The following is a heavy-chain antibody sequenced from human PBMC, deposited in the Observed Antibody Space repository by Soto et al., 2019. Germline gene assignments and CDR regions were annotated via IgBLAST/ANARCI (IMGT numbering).Heavy chain of an antibody. Sequence: PGESLKIYCTGSGYSFTTYWIGWVRQMPGKGLEWMGIIYPGDSDTRYSPSFQGQVTISADKYISTAYLQWSSLKASDTAMYYCARKDSSSAFDYWGQGTLVTVS. CDR2: IYPGDSDT. CDR3: ARKDSSSAFDY. CDR1: GYSFTTYW. V-gene: IGHV5-51*01. D-gene: IGHD3-22*01. J-gene: IGHJ4*02.